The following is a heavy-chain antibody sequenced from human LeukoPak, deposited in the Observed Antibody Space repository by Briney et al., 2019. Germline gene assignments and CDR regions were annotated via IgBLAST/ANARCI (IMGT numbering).Heavy chain of an antibody. J-gene: IGHJ4*02. CDR1: GFTFSSYG. CDR3: AKDSFSGGWSVFDY. CDR2: ISYDGSNK. D-gene: IGHD6-19*01. V-gene: IGHV3-30*18. Sequence: GRSLRLSCAASGFTFSSYGMHWVCQAPGKGLEWVAVISYDGSNKYYADSVKGRFTISRDNSKNTLYLQMNSLRAEDTAVYYCAKDSFSGGWSVFDYWGQGTLVTVSS.